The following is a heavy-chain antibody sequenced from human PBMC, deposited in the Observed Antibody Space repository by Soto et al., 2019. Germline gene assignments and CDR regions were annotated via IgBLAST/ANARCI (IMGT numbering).Heavy chain of an antibody. CDR1: GYTLNEVA. CDR2: FDPDEDET. J-gene: IGHJ5*02. Sequence: QVPLVQSGAEVKKPGASVKVSCKVSGYTLNEVAMHWVRQAPGKGLEWLGGFDPDEDETIYAQHFQGRVTMTDDTSTDTVYMELGSLRSEDTALYCCTTCHGDYNFDHWGQGTLVTVSS. V-gene: IGHV1-24*01. CDR3: TTCHGDYNFDH. D-gene: IGHD4-17*01.